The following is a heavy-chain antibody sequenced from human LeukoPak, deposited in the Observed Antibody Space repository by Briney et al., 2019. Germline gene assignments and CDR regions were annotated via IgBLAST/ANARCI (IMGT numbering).Heavy chain of an antibody. CDR3: ARDNYGAEEGIGSSLVWLDP. J-gene: IGHJ5*02. V-gene: IGHV7-4-1*02. D-gene: IGHD6-13*01. Sequence: ASVKVSCKASGYTFTNYAMYWVRQVPGQGLEWMGWIDTNTGNPTYAQGFTEQFVFSLDTSVNTAYLQINSLKSEDTAVYYCARDNYGAEEGIGSSLVWLDPWGQGTLVTVSS. CDR1: GYTFTNYA. CDR2: IDTNTGNP.